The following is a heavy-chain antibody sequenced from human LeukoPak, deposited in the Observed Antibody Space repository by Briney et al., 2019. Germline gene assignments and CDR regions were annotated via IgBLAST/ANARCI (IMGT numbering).Heavy chain of an antibody. V-gene: IGHV3-21*01. D-gene: IGHD3-10*01. CDR3: ARGSRNSGSTHDFDC. CDR2: ISTSSIYI. J-gene: IGHJ4*02. CDR1: GFTFSSYS. Sequence: GGSLRLSCAASGFTFSSYSMNWVRQAPGKGLEWVSSISTSSIYIYYADSLKGRSTISRDNAKNSLYLHMDSLRAEDTAVYYCARGSRNSGSTHDFDCGGQGTLVTVSS.